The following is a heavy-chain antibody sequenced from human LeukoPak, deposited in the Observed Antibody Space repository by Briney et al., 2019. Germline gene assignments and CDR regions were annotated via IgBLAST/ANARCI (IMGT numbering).Heavy chain of an antibody. D-gene: IGHD4-17*01. Sequence: GGSLRLSCAASGFTFSSYAMSWVRQAPGKGLEWVSAIIGSGGSTYYADSVKGRFTISRDNSKNTLYLQMNSQRAEDTAVYYCARDPTNTVTPRYYFDYWGQGTLVTVSS. CDR1: GFTFSSYA. V-gene: IGHV3-23*01. CDR2: IIGSGGST. CDR3: ARDPTNTVTPRYYFDY. J-gene: IGHJ4*02.